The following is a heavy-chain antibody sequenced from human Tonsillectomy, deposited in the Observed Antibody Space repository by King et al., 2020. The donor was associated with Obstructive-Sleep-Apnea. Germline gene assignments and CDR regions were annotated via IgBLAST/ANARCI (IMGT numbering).Heavy chain of an antibody. Sequence: QLKESGPGLVKPSETLSVTCTVSGGSISSYYWNWIRQPPGKGLEWIGYIYYTGSSNYNPSLKSRVTISVDTSKNQFSLELTSVTAADTAVYYCARAPYGSGIIDWFDPWGRGTLVTVSS. CDR1: GGSISSYY. CDR2: IYYTGSS. J-gene: IGHJ5*02. CDR3: ARAPYGSGIIDWFDP. V-gene: IGHV4-59*01. D-gene: IGHD3-10*01.